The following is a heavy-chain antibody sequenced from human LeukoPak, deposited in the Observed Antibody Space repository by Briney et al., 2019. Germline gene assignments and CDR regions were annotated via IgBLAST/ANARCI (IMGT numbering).Heavy chain of an antibody. Sequence: ASVKVSCKASGYTFTGYYMHWVRQAPGQGLEWMGWINPNSGGTNYAQKFQGRVTMTRDTSISTAYMELSSLRSEDTAVYYCARGRTKNSAAPGYWGQGTLVTVSS. CDR1: GYTFTGYY. J-gene: IGHJ4*02. V-gene: IGHV1-2*02. D-gene: IGHD6-13*01. CDR3: ARGRTKNSAAPGY. CDR2: INPNSGGT.